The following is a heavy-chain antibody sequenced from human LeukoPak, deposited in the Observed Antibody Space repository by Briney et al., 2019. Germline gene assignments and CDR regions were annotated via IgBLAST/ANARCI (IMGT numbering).Heavy chain of an antibody. D-gene: IGHD1-26*01. Sequence: ASVKVSCKASGYTFTGYYMHWVRQAPGQGLEWMGWINPNSGGTNYAQKFQGRVTMTRDMSTSTVYMELSSLRSEDTAVYYCARADAWDLQGDYYYMDVWGKGTTVTVSS. CDR2: INPNSGGT. CDR3: ARADAWDLQGDYYYMDV. V-gene: IGHV1-2*02. J-gene: IGHJ6*03. CDR1: GYTFTGYY.